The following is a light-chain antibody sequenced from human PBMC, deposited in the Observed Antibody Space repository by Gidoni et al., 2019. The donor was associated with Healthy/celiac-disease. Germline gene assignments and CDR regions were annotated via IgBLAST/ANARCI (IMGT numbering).Light chain of an antibody. Sequence: SVLTPPPSVSAAPGQKVTISCSGSSSNIGNNYVSWYQQLPGTAPKLLIYDNNKRPSGIPDRCSGSKSGTSATLGITGLQTGDEADYYGGTWDSSLSAVVFGGGTKLTVL. J-gene: IGLJ2*01. CDR1: SSNIGNNY. CDR3: GTWDSSLSAVV. CDR2: DNN. V-gene: IGLV1-51*01.